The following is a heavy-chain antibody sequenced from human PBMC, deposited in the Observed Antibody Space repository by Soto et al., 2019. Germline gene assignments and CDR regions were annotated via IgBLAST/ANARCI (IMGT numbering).Heavy chain of an antibody. CDR3: VREGSGWNSRGSFDF. J-gene: IGHJ3*01. Sequence: GGSLRLSCAASGFTFSDYAMNWVRQAPGKGLECVSVISGSGGSAYYADSVQGRFTISRDNSKNTLYMQMNSLRDEDTAIYYCVREGSGWNSRGSFDFWGRGTMVTVSS. CDR2: ISGSGGSA. CDR1: GFTFSDYA. V-gene: IGHV3-23*01. D-gene: IGHD6-19*01.